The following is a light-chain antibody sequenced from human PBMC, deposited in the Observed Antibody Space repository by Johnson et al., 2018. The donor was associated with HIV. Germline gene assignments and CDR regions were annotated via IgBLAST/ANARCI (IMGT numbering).Light chain of an antibody. V-gene: IGLV1-51*01. Sequence: QSVLTQPPSVSAAPGQEVTISCSGSSSDMGNYAVSWYQQLPGTAPKLLIYDNNKRPSVIPDRFSGSKSGTSATLGITGLPTGDEADYYCGTWDNSLCAHVFGTCTKVNVL. CDR3: GTWDNSLCAHV. CDR2: DNN. CDR1: SSDMGNYA. J-gene: IGLJ1*01.